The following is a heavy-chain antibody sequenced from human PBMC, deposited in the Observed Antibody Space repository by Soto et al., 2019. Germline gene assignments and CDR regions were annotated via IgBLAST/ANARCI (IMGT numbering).Heavy chain of an antibody. CDR3: VRACSTSNCKSFDY. CDR1: GFTFSRYW. Sequence: EVQLVESGGGLVQPGGALRLSCEASGFTFSRYWIHRVRQAPGKGLVWVSRINGDGSSTSHADSVRGRFTISRDNARNSLYLQMNSLRAEDTAVYYCVRACSTSNCKSFDYWGRGTLVTVSS. CDR2: INGDGSST. J-gene: IGHJ4*02. V-gene: IGHV3-74*01. D-gene: IGHD2-2*01.